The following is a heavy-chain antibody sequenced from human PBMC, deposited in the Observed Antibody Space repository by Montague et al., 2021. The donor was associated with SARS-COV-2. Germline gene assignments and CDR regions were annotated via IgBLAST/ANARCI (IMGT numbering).Heavy chain of an antibody. CDR2: INHSGST. CDR3: ARGRKRITVVRGVIIDWFDP. V-gene: IGHV4-34*01. CDR1: GGSFSGYY. Sequence: SETLSLTCVVYGGSFSGYYWSWIRQPPGKGLEWIGEINHSGSTNYSPSLKSRVTISVDTSKNQFSLKLSSVTAADTAVYYCARGRKRITVVRGVIIDWFDPWGQGTLVTVSS. J-gene: IGHJ5*02. D-gene: IGHD3-10*01.